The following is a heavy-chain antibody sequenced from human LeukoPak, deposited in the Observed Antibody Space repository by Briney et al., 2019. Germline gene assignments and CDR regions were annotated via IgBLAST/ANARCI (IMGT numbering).Heavy chain of an antibody. CDR2: ISSSGSYI. Sequence: PGGSLRLSCAASGFTFSSYSMNWVRQAPGKGLEWVSSISSSGSYIYYADSVKGRFTISRDNAKNSLYLQMNSLRAEDTAVYYCARDLYSSSSPPLDYWGQGTLVTVSS. D-gene: IGHD6-13*01. CDR3: ARDLYSSSSPPLDY. J-gene: IGHJ4*02. V-gene: IGHV3-21*01. CDR1: GFTFSSYS.